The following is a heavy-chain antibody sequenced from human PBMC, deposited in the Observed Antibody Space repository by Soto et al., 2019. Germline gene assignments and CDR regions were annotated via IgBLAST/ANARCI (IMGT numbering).Heavy chain of an antibody. Sequence: GGSLRLSCAASGFTFSSYAMHWVRQAPGKGLEWVAVISYDGSNKYYADSVKGRFTISRDNSKNTLYLQMNSLRAEDTAVYYCAVIPGYSSSWYSVAGYYYYGMDVWGQGTTVTVSS. D-gene: IGHD6-13*01. J-gene: IGHJ6*02. V-gene: IGHV3-30-3*01. CDR2: ISYDGSNK. CDR1: GFTFSSYA. CDR3: AVIPGYSSSWYSVAGYYYYGMDV.